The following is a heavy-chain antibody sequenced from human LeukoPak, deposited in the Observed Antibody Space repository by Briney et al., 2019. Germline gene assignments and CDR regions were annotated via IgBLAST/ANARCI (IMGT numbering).Heavy chain of an antibody. J-gene: IGHJ1*01. D-gene: IGHD2-15*01. CDR3: ARGFCSGHICYAEYFQY. CDR1: GGSLISGGPY. CDR2: IYYSGST. Sequence: SETLSLTCNVSGGSLISGGPYWGWIRQHPGQGLEWIGYIYYSGSTYYNPSLRSRLSISVDTSKNQFSLKLHSVTAADTAVYYCARGFCSGHICYAEYFQYWGQGTLVTVSS. V-gene: IGHV4-31*03.